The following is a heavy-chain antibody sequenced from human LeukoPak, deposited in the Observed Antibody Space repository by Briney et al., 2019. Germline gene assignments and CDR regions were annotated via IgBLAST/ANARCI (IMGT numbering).Heavy chain of an antibody. D-gene: IGHD2-21*01. V-gene: IGHV1-46*01. CDR1: GYNFTSYY. CDR3: SRDLVVVNGLRTRGSFDT. Sequence: ASVKVSCKASGYNFTSYYMHWVPQAPGQGLEWMGIINPSGGTTSYAQKFQGRVTVTRDTSTSTVYMELSSLRSEDTAVYYCSRDLVVVNGLRTRGSFDTWGQGTMVTVSS. J-gene: IGHJ3*02. CDR2: INPSGGTT.